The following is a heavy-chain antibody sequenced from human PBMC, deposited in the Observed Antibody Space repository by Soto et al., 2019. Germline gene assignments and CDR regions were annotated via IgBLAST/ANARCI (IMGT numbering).Heavy chain of an antibody. Sequence: SETLSLTCTVSGGSISSPSHHWGWIRQPPGKGLEWIGSIYYTGTTYYSPSLKSRLTISVDTSKDQFSLKLTSVTAADTAVYYCAREYSSSPDPWGQGTLVTVSS. V-gene: IGHV4-39*02. J-gene: IGHJ5*02. CDR3: AREYSSSPDP. CDR1: GGSISSPSHH. CDR2: IYYTGTT. D-gene: IGHD6-6*01.